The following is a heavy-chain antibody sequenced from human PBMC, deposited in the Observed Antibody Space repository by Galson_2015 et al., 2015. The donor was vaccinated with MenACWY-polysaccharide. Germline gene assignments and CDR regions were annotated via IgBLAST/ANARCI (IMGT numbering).Heavy chain of an antibody. V-gene: IGHV4-59*12. CDR1: GGSMSPYH. D-gene: IGHD4-17*01. J-gene: IGHJ5*02. Sequence: ETLSLTCTVSGGSMSPYHWTWIRQSPGKGLEWLGWIHYSGGTKYSPSLKSRVTISVDTSENQCSLKLTSLTAADTAVYYCAGIPSTMTSFGWFGPWGQGILVTVSS. CDR2: IHYSGGT. CDR3: AGIPSTMTSFGWFGP.